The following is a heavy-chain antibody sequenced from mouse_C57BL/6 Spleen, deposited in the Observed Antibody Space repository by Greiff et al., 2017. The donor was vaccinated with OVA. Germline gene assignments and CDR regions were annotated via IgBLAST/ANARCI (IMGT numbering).Heavy chain of an antibody. Sequence: EVQRVESGGGLVKPGGSLKLSCAASGFTFSSYTMSWVRQTPEKRLEWVATISGGGGNTYYPDSVKGRFTISRDNAKNTLYLQMSSLRSEDTALYYCARRTVVEDAMDYWGQGTSVTVSS. D-gene: IGHD1-1*01. CDR1: GFTFSSYT. CDR3: ARRTVVEDAMDY. CDR2: ISGGGGNT. V-gene: IGHV5-9*01. J-gene: IGHJ4*01.